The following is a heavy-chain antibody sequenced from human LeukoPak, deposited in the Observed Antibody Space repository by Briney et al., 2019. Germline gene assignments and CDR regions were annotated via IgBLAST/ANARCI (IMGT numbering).Heavy chain of an antibody. J-gene: IGHJ4*02. CDR2: IYTSGST. CDR1: GGSVSIY. D-gene: IGHD4-17*01. V-gene: IGHV4-4*07. Sequence: PSETLSLTCTVSGGSVSIYWTWIRQPAGKGLEWIGRIYTSGSTYYNPSLKSRVTISVDTSKNQFSLKLSSVTAADTAVYYCARHVTDYGDYGPFDYWGQGTLVTVSS. CDR3: ARHVTDYGDYGPFDY.